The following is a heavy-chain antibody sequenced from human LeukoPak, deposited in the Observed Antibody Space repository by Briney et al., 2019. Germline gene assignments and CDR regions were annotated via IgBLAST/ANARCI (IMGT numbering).Heavy chain of an antibody. D-gene: IGHD6-13*01. V-gene: IGHV3-23*01. J-gene: IGHJ4*02. Sequence: QPGGSLRLSCAASGFTVSSNYMSWVRQAPGKGLEWVSAIGSSGGSKYYTDSVKGRFTVSRDNSKNTLYLEMNSLRAEDTAVYYCASLISGTGTVNWGQGTLVTVSS. CDR2: IGSSGGSK. CDR3: ASLISGTGTVN. CDR1: GFTVSSNY.